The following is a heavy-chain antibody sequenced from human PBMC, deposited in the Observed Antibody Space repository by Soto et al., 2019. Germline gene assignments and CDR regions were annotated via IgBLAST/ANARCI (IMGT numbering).Heavy chain of an antibody. CDR3: ARGRSYNYESGMPGRH. Sequence: QVHLQQRGAGLLMPSETLSLTCAVSGGSFSGYYWTWIRQPPGKGLEWIGEINHSGTISYNPYLRSRVTSAIDKSKNHFSPEVTSVVAAETDEYYCARGRSYNYESGMPGRHWGQGNLVIVSS. CDR2: INHSGTI. V-gene: IGHV4-34*01. CDR1: GGSFSGYY. J-gene: IGHJ4*02. D-gene: IGHD3-22*01.